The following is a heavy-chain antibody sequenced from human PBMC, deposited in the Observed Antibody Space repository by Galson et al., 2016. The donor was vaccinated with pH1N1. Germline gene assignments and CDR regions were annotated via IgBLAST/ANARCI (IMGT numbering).Heavy chain of an antibody. Sequence: PALVKPTQTLTLTCTFSGFSLSTSGVGVGWIRQPPGKALEWLALIYWDDDKRYSPSLKSRLTITKDTSKNQVVLTMTNMDPVDTATYYCAHFTSYGELGFPWFDPWGQGTLVTVSS. V-gene: IGHV2-5*02. D-gene: IGHD4-17*01. J-gene: IGHJ5*02. CDR2: IYWDDDK. CDR3: AHFTSYGELGFPWFDP. CDR1: GFSLSTSGVG.